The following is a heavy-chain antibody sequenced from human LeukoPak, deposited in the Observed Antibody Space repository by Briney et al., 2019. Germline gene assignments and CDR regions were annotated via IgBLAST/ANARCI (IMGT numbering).Heavy chain of an antibody. CDR2: INSDGRNT. J-gene: IGHJ5*02. V-gene: IGHV3-74*01. Sequence: GGSLRLSCAASGFTISSYWMHWVRQGPGKGLVWVSRINSDGRNTGYADSVRGRFTISRDNAKNTLYLQMNSLRAEDTAVYYCVRADYCSSTTCHGWFDPWGQGTLVTVSS. CDR3: VRADYCSSTTCHGWFDP. CDR1: GFTISSYW. D-gene: IGHD2-2*01.